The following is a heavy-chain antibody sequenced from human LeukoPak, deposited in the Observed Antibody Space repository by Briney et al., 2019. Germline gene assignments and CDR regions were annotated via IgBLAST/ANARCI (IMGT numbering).Heavy chain of an antibody. CDR2: IYHSGST. CDR1: GGSISSGGYY. Sequence: SETLSLTCSVSGGSISSGGYYWSWIRQPPGKGLEWIGYIYHSGSTYYNPSLKSRVILSLDKSANQFSLNLSSVTAADTAVYYCARFSPRAMGNYLDFWGQGTLVTVSS. D-gene: IGHD7-27*01. CDR3: ARFSPRAMGNYLDF. J-gene: IGHJ4*02. V-gene: IGHV4-30-2*01.